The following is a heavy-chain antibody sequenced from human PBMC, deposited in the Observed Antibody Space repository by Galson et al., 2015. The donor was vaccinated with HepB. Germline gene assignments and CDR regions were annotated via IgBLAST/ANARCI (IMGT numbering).Heavy chain of an antibody. CDR1: GFTFTSSA. CDR2: IVVGSGNT. V-gene: IGHV1-58*02. Sequence: SVKVSCKAYGFTFTSSAMQWVRQARGQRLEWIGWIVVGSGNTNYAQKFQERVTITRDMSTSTAYMELSSLRSEDTAVYYCAADPSYYYDSSGFDYWGQGTLVTVSS. D-gene: IGHD3-22*01. J-gene: IGHJ4*02. CDR3: AADPSYYYDSSGFDY.